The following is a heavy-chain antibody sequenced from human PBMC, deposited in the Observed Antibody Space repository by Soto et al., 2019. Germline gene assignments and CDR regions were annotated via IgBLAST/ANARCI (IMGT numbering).Heavy chain of an antibody. CDR1: GYTFGHFY. V-gene: IGHV1-18*01. J-gene: IGHJ4*02. Sequence: QVQLVQSGAEVKRPGDSVKVSCQASGYTFGHFYITWVRQAPGQGLEWMGAISPHNRNTNYAEKFRGRVTMTTDTSTTTAYMELRSLRSDDTAGYYCARDEGGYDILTGYYKAHHFDQWGQGALVTVSS. D-gene: IGHD3-9*01. CDR2: ISPHNRNT. CDR3: ARDEGGYDILTGYYKAHHFDQ.